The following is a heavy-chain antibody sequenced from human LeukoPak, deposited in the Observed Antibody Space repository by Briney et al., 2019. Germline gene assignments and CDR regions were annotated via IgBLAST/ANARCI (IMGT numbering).Heavy chain of an antibody. Sequence: GGSLRLSCEASGFTFSSYSMNWVRQAPGKGLEWISYISTSTTTIYYANSVKGRFTISRDNAKNSLYLHMNSLRAEDTAVYYCARDYGGSSPFDYWGQGTLVTVSS. CDR1: GFTFSSYS. CDR2: ISTSTTTI. J-gene: IGHJ4*02. CDR3: ARDYGGSSPFDY. V-gene: IGHV3-48*04. D-gene: IGHD4-23*01.